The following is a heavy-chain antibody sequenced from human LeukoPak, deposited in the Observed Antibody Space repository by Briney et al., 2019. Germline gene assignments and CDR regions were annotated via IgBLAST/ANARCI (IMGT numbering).Heavy chain of an antibody. CDR2: IIPILGIA. V-gene: IGHV1-69*02. CDR3: AMGYYYYGSGSYAVASDY. J-gene: IGHJ4*02. CDR1: GYTFTGYY. D-gene: IGHD3-10*01. Sequence: SVKVSCKASGYTFTGYYMHWVRQAPGQGLEWMGRIIPILGIANYAQKFQGRVTITADKSTSTAYMELSSLRSEDTAVYYCAMGYYYYGSGSYAVASDYWGQGTLVTVSS.